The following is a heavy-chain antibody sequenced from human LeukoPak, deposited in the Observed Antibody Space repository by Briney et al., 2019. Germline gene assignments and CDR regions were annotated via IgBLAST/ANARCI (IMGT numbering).Heavy chain of an antibody. CDR2: INPNSGGT. Sequence: ASVKVPCKASGYTFTGYYMHWVRQAPGQGLEWMGWINPNSGGTNYAQKFQGRVTMTRDTSISTAYMELSRLRSDDTAVYYCARDYGSGSFYYYYMDVWGKGTTVTVSS. CDR3: ARDYGSGSFYYYYMDV. J-gene: IGHJ6*03. CDR1: GYTFTGYY. V-gene: IGHV1-2*02. D-gene: IGHD3-10*01.